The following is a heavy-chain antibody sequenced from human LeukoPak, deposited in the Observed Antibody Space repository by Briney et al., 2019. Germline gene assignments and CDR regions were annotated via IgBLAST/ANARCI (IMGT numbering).Heavy chain of an antibody. Sequence: GGSLRLSCAASGFTFSSYAMSWVRQAPGKGLERVSAISGSGGSTYYADSVKGRFTISRDNSKNTLYLQMNSLRAEDTAVYYCAKANMVRGVTLKFDYWGQGTLVTVSS. CDR2: ISGSGGST. V-gene: IGHV3-23*01. J-gene: IGHJ4*02. D-gene: IGHD3-10*01. CDR1: GFTFSSYA. CDR3: AKANMVRGVTLKFDY.